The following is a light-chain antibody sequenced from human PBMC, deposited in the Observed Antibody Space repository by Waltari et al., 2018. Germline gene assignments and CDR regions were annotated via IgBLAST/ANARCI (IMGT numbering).Light chain of an antibody. V-gene: IGKV3-20*01. Sequence: ESVLTQSPGTLSLSPGERATLSCRASQSISSSHLAWYQQKPGQAPRLLIYGASSRATGIPDRFSGSGSGTDFTLTISRLEPEDFAMYYCQQYDSSFGTFGQGTKLEIK. CDR1: QSISSSH. CDR3: QQYDSSFGT. CDR2: GAS. J-gene: IGKJ2*01.